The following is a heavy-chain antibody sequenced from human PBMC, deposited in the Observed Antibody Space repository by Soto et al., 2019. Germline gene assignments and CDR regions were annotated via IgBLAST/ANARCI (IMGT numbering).Heavy chain of an antibody. J-gene: IGHJ4*02. CDR3: ANGVSTTVFAFNDS. Sequence: EVQLVESGGGLVQPGRSLRLSCAASGFTFDDYAMHWVRQGPGKGLEWVSSISWNSGNLGYADSVKGRFTISRDNAKNSLYLQMNSLRGEDTALYYCANGVSTTVFAFNDSWRQGTLVTVSS. CDR2: ISWNSGNL. CDR1: GFTFDDYA. V-gene: IGHV3-9*01. D-gene: IGHD4-17*01.